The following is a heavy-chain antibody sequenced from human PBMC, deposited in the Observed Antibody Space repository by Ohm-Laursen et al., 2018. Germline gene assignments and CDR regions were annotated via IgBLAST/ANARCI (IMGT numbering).Heavy chain of an antibody. CDR1: GGSISSYY. V-gene: IGHV4-59*07. D-gene: IGHD3-22*01. CDR2: IYNSGCT. J-gene: IGHJ4*02. CDR3: ASNNDSSGYYLGY. Sequence: SDTLSLTCTVSGGSISSYYWSWIRQPPGKGLEWIGYIYNSGCTNYNPSLKSRVTISVDTSKNQFSLKLNSVTAADTAVYYCASNNDSSGYYLGYWGQGTLVTVSS.